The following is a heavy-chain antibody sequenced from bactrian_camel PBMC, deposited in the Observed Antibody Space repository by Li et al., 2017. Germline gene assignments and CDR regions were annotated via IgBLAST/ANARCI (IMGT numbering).Heavy chain of an antibody. V-gene: IGHV3S1*01. CDR2: INNGGGTT. D-gene: IGHD2*01. CDR1: GLPYNRCT. CDR3: AAERIAYKGGTSFGGIDFVT. Sequence: HVQLVESGGGSVQAGGSLRLSCLASGLPYNRCTMNWYRQAPGKGLKWVSTINNGGGTTYYADSVKGRFTISRDNAKNTIYLQMNSLKPDDTAMYYCAAERIAYKGGTSFGGIDFVTGARGPRSPSP. J-gene: IGHJ4*01.